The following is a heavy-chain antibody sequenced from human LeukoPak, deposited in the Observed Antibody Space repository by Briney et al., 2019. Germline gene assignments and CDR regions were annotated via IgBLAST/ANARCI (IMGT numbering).Heavy chain of an antibody. CDR2: IYRSGST. D-gene: IGHD3-9*01. CDR1: DGSISSYY. Sequence: SETLSLTCTVCDGSISSYYWSWIRQPAGKGLEWMGRIYRSGSTTYNPSLKSRVIMSVDTSKNGFSLKLNSVTAADTAVYYCARGWSAGYPDSDAFDIWGHGTMVTVS. CDR3: ARGWSAGYPDSDAFDI. V-gene: IGHV4-4*07. J-gene: IGHJ3*02.